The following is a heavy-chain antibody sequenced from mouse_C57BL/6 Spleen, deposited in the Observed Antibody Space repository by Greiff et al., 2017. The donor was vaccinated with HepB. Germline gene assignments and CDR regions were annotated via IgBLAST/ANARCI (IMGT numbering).Heavy chain of an antibody. V-gene: IGHV1-62-3*01. CDR3: AREVGHSSGPPFAY. CDR2: IDPNSGGT. J-gene: IGHJ3*01. D-gene: IGHD3-1*01. CDR1: GYTFTSYW. Sequence: QVHVKQPGAELVKPGASVKLSCKASGYTFTSYWMHWVKQRPGRGLEWIGRIDPNSGGTKYNEKFKSKATFTADTSSNTAYMQLSSLTTEDSAIYYCAREVGHSSGPPFAYWGQGTLVTVSA.